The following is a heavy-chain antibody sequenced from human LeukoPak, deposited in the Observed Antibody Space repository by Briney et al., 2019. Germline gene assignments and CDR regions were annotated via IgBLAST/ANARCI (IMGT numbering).Heavy chain of an antibody. V-gene: IGHV1-46*01. CDR1: GYTFTSYY. D-gene: IGHD1-26*01. J-gene: IGHJ4*02. CDR2: INPSGGST. Sequence: ASVKVSCKASGYTFTSYYMHWVRQAPGQGLEWMGIINPSGGSTSYAQKFQGRVTMTRDMPTSTVYMELSSLRSEDTAVYYCASQGATGSFDYWGQGTLVTASS. CDR3: ASQGATGSFDY.